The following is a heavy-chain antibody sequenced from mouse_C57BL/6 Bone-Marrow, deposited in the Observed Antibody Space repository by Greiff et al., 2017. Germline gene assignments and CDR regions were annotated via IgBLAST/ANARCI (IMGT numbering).Heavy chain of an antibody. V-gene: IGHV5-17*01. D-gene: IGHD2-4*01. CDR1: GFTFSDYG. Sequence: EVKLMESGGGLVKPGGSLKLSCAASGFTFSDYGMHWVRQAPEKGLEWVAYISSGSSNIYYAATVKGRFTISGDNATNTLFLQITSLRSEDTAMYYCARDDYDGGLAYWGQGTLVTVSA. CDR3: ARDDYDGGLAY. J-gene: IGHJ3*01. CDR2: ISSGSSNI.